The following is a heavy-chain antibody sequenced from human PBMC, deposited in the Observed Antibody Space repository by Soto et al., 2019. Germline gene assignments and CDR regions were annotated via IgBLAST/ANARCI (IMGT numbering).Heavy chain of an antibody. CDR1: GVTFKDYG. CDR2: ISYDGNKT. V-gene: IGHV3-30*03. J-gene: IGHJ2*01. CDR3: ARGGWGYNWYFDL. D-gene: IGHD1-1*01. Sequence: PGGTLRLSCGAPGVTFKDYGMHWVRQAPGKGLEWVAVISYDGNKTYYADSVKGRLSIYKDKYKRTLFLQMNSLRVDDTAVYYCARGGWGYNWYFDLWGRGTLVTVSS.